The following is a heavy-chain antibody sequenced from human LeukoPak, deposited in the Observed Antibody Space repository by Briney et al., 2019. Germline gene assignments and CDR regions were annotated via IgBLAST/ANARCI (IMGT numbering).Heavy chain of an antibody. CDR2: IDKDGSEK. V-gene: IGHV3-7*01. Sequence: GGSLRLSCATSGFSFSSYWMGWVRQAPGKGLEWVANIDKDGSEKRNVDSVEGRFTISRDNAKHSLDLQMNSLRAEDTAVYYCAKAVAGMAGAFEIWGQGTMVTVSS. CDR1: GFSFSSYW. J-gene: IGHJ3*02. CDR3: AKAVAGMAGAFEI. D-gene: IGHD6-19*01.